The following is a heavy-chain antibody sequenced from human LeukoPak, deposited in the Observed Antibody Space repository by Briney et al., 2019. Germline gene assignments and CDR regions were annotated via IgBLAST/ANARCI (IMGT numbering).Heavy chain of an antibody. D-gene: IGHD6-13*01. Sequence: GGSLRLSCAASGFTFDDYAMHWVRQAPGKGLEWVSGISWNSGSIGYADSVKGRFTISRDNAKNSLYLQMNSLRAEDTALYYCAKDMGYSSSWESYFDYWGQGTLVTVSS. V-gene: IGHV3-9*01. CDR1: GFTFDDYA. J-gene: IGHJ4*02. CDR3: AKDMGYSSSWESYFDY. CDR2: ISWNSGSI.